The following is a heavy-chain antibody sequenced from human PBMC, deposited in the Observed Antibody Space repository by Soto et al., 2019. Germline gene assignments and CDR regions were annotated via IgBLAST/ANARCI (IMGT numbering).Heavy chain of an antibody. CDR3: ARDLIVGAGFDY. D-gene: IGHD1-26*01. V-gene: IGHV4-34*01. CDR1: GGSFSGYY. J-gene: IGHJ4*02. CDR2: INHSGST. Sequence: SETLSLTCAVYGGSFSGYYWSWIRQPPGKGLEWIGEINHSGSTNYNPSLKSRVTKSVDTSKNQFSLKLSSVTAADTAVYYCARDLIVGAGFDYWGQGTLVTVSS.